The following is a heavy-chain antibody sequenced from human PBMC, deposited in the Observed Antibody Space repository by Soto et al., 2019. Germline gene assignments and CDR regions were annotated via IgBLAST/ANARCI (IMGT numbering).Heavy chain of an antibody. D-gene: IGHD3-3*01. Sequence: SETLSLTCAVYGGSFSGSWIRQAPGKGLEWIGEINHSGSTNYNPSLKSRVTISIDTSKNQFSLNLTSVTAADTAVYYCARVPADYDFWSGYSTPGYYFDYWGQGTLVTVSS. CDR3: ARVPADYDFWSGYSTPGYYFDY. CDR2: INHSGST. CDR1: GGSFSG. V-gene: IGHV4-34*01. J-gene: IGHJ4*02.